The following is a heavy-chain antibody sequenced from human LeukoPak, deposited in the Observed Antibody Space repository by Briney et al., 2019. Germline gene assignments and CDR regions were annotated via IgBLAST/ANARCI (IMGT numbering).Heavy chain of an antibody. V-gene: IGHV3-23*01. CDR2: IFPSGGEI. D-gene: IGHD3-9*01. CDR1: GFTFSTFA. J-gene: IGHJ4*02. Sequence: GGSLRLSCAASGFTFSTFAMIWVRQPPGKGLEWVSSIFPSGGEIHYADSVRGRFTISRDNSKSTLSLQMNSLRAEDTAIYYCAKVDDILSFADYWGQGTLVTVSS. CDR3: AKVDDILSFADY.